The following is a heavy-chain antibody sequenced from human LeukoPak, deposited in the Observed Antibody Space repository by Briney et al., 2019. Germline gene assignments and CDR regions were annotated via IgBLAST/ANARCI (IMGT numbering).Heavy chain of an antibody. CDR3: ARARLLWFGELPLYFDY. D-gene: IGHD3-10*01. CDR2: IIPIFGTA. Sequence: GASVKVSCKASGGTFSSYAISWVRQAPGQGLEWMGGIIPIFGTANYAQKFQGRVTITADESTSTAYMELSSLRSEDTAVYYCARARLLWFGELPLYFDYWGQGTLVTVSS. V-gene: IGHV1-69*13. CDR1: GGTFSSYA. J-gene: IGHJ4*02.